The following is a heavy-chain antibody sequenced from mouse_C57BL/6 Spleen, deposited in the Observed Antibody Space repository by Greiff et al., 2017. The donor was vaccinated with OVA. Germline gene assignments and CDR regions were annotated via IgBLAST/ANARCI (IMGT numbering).Heavy chain of an antibody. CDR1: GYTFTSYW. CDR2: IDPSDSET. J-gene: IGHJ2*01. V-gene: IGHV1-52*01. Sequence: VQLQQPGAELVRPGSSVKLSCKASGYTFTSYWMHWVKQRPIQGLEWIGNIDPSDSETHYNQKFKDKATLTVDKSSSTAYMQLSSLTSEDSAVYYCARGRDSSGYVGYWGQGTTLTVSS. D-gene: IGHD3-2*02. CDR3: ARGRDSSGYVGY.